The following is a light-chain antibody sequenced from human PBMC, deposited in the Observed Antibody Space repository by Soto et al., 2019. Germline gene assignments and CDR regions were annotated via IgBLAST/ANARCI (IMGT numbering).Light chain of an antibody. V-gene: IGLV1-44*01. CDR3: ATWDDSLSGVV. CDR2: SSD. CDR1: RSNIGRNT. J-gene: IGLJ2*01. Sequence: QSVLTQPPSASGTPGQRVAISCSGSRSNIGRNTVNWYQQLPGTTPKLLIYSSDQRPSGVPDRFSGHKSGTSASLAISGLQSEDEAEYYCATWDDSLSGVVFGGGTKLTVL.